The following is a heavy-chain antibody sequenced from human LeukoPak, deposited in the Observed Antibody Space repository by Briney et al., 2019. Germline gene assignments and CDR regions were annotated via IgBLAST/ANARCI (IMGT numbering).Heavy chain of an antibody. Sequence: SETLSLTCTVSGGSISSSSYYWGWIRQPPGKGLEWIGSIYYSGSTYYNPSLKSRVTISVDTSKNQFSLKLSSVTAADTAVYYCATPRRGYSSRSPLRAFDIWGQGTMVTVSS. D-gene: IGHD5-18*01. J-gene: IGHJ3*02. V-gene: IGHV4-39*01. CDR2: IYYSGST. CDR1: GGSISSSSYY. CDR3: ATPRRGYSSRSPLRAFDI.